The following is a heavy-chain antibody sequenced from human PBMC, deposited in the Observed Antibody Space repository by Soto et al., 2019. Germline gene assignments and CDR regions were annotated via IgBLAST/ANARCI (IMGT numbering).Heavy chain of an antibody. CDR1: GDSISSSSY. CDR2: IYYSGST. CDR3: FRHPPGLLLSGYFDY. V-gene: IGHV4-39*01. J-gene: IGHJ4*02. Sequence: SETLSLTCTASGDSISSSSYWDWVRQPPGKGLEWIGTIYYSGSTFYTPSLKSRVTISIDTSKNQFSLKLSSVTAADTAIYYCFRHPPGLLLSGYFDYWGRGTLVTVSS. D-gene: IGHD2-15*01.